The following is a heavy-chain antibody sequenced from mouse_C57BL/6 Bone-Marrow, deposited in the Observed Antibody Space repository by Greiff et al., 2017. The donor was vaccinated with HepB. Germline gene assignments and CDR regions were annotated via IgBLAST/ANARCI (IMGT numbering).Heavy chain of an antibody. CDR1: GYTFTSYW. J-gene: IGHJ2*01. D-gene: IGHD1-1*01. CDR2: IHPNSGST. CDR3: ARKDYYGSRDYFDY. V-gene: IGHV1-64*01. Sequence: QLQQPGAELVKPGASVKLSCKASGYTFTSYWMHWVKQRPGQGLEWIGMIHPNSGSTNYNEKFKSKATLTVDKSSSTAYMQLSSLTSEDSAVYYCARKDYYGSRDYFDYWGQGTTLTVSS.